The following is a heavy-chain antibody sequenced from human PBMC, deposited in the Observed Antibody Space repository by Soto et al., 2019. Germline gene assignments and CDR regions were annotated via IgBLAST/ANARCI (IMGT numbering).Heavy chain of an antibody. Sequence: SDTVSLNSTDSGGSISSGDYYWSWIRQPPGKGLEWIGYIYYSGSTYYNPSLKSRVTISVDTSKNQVSLKVTSVTAADTAVYYCAREIVVVAAAMRYFDYWGQGTLVTVSS. V-gene: IGHV4-30-4*02. J-gene: IGHJ4*02. CDR2: IYYSGST. D-gene: IGHD2-2*01. CDR1: GGSISSGDYY. CDR3: AREIVVVAAAMRYFDY.